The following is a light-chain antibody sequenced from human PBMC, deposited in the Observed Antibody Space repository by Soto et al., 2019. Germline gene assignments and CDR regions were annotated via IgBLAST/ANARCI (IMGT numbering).Light chain of an antibody. CDR3: HQYYSYPYT. CDR2: AAS. CDR1: HGISSY. Sequence: AIRMTQSPSSFSASTGDRVTITCRASHGISSYLAWYQQKPGKAPKLLIYAASTLQSGVPSRFSGSGSGTDFTLTISCLQSEDFATYYCHQYYSYPYTFGQGTKLEIK. J-gene: IGKJ2*01. V-gene: IGKV1-8*01.